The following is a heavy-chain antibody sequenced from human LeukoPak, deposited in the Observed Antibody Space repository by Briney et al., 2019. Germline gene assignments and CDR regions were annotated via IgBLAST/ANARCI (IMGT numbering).Heavy chain of an antibody. CDR3: ATSDFSGYDFSWFDP. Sequence: ASVKVSCKASGYTFTGYYMHWVRQAPGQGLEWMGWINPNSGGTIYAQKFQGRVTMTEDTSTDTAYMELSSLRSEDTAVYYCATSDFSGYDFSWFDPWGQGTLVTVSS. CDR1: GYTFTGYY. CDR2: INPNSGGT. J-gene: IGHJ5*02. V-gene: IGHV1-2*02. D-gene: IGHD5-12*01.